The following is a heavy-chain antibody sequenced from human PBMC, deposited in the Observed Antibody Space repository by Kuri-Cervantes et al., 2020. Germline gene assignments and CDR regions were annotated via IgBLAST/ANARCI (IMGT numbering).Heavy chain of an antibody. CDR1: GVTVSTSY. V-gene: IGHV3-66*02. J-gene: IGHJ2*01. CDR3: ATDRRWPSGYLNL. Sequence: GESLKISCATSGVTVSTSYMSWVRQAPGKGLEWVSVIYSDGNIYYADSVKGRFTISRDNSKNTLYLQMNSLRAEDTAVYYCATDRRWPSGYLNLWGRGTLVTVSS. D-gene: IGHD6-6*01. CDR2: IYSDGNI.